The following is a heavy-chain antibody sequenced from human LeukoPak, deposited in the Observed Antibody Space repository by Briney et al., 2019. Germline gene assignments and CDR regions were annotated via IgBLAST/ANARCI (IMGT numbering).Heavy chain of an antibody. V-gene: IGHV1-18*01. CDR1: GYTFTSYG. Sequence: ASVNVSCKASGYTFTSYGISWVRQAPGQGLEWMGWISAYNGNTNYAQKLQGRVTMTTDTSTSTAYMELRSLRSDDTAVYYCARFTMVRGVITSSDYWGQGTLVTVSS. CDR2: ISAYNGNT. J-gene: IGHJ4*02. D-gene: IGHD3-10*01. CDR3: ARFTMVRGVITSSDY.